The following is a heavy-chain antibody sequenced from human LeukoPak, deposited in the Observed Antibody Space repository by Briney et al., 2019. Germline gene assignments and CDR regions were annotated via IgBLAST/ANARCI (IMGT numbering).Heavy chain of an antibody. CDR1: GDSVSSNSAA. J-gene: IGHJ3*02. D-gene: IGHD6-19*01. CDR3: XXXXXKQWLVRKAQIDI. CDR2: TYYRSKWYN. Sequence: SQTLSLTCAISGDSVSSNSAAWNWIRQSPSRGLERLGRTYYRSKWYNDYAVSVKSRITINPDTSKNQFSLQLNSVTPEDTAVXXXXXXXXKQWLVRKAQIDIWGQGTMVTVSS. V-gene: IGHV6-1*01.